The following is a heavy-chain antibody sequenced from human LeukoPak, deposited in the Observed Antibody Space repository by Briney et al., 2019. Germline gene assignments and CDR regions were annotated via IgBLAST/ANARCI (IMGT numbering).Heavy chain of an antibody. CDR2: IYYSGIT. Sequence: PSETLSLTCTVSGDSITSGDYYWSWIRQPPGKGLEWIGYIYYSGITYYHPSLKSRVTISVDTSKNQFSLNLNSVTAADTAVYYCARAVQASLQPRFDPWGQGTLVTVSS. V-gene: IGHV4-30-4*08. CDR3: ARAVQASLQPRFDP. D-gene: IGHD1-1*01. J-gene: IGHJ5*02. CDR1: GDSITSGDYY.